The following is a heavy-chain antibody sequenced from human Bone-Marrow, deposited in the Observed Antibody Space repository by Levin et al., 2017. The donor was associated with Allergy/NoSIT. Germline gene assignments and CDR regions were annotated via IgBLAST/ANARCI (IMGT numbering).Heavy chain of an antibody. J-gene: IGHJ4*02. CDR1: GFTFSSYA. CDR2: ISGSGGST. D-gene: IGHD6-19*01. V-gene: IGHV3-23*01. CDR3: AKDPRRSSGGGCYFDY. Sequence: PGGSLRLSCAASGFTFSSYAMSWVRQAPGKGLEWVSAISGSGGSTYYADSVKGRFTISRDNSKNTLYLQMNSLRAEDTAVYYCAKDPRRSSGGGCYFDYWGQGTLVTVSS.